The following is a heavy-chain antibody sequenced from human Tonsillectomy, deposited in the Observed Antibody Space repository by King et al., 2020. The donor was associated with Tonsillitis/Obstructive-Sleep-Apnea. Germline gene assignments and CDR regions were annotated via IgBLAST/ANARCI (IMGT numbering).Heavy chain of an antibody. CDR2: ISWNSGTI. D-gene: IGHD4-11*01. V-gene: IGHV3-9*01. Sequence: VQLVESGGGLVQPGRSLRLSCAASGFTFDDYAMHWVRQAPGKGLEWVSGISWNSGTIVYEASVEGRFTISRDNAKNSLYLEMNSLRAEDTALYYCARDRGWGETTVARDYWGQGTLVTVSS. CDR1: GFTFDDYA. J-gene: IGHJ4*02. CDR3: ARDRGWGETTVARDY.